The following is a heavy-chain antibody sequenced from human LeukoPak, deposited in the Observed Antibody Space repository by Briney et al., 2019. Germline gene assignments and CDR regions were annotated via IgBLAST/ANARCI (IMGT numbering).Heavy chain of an antibody. J-gene: IGHJ6*02. D-gene: IGHD3-10*01. CDR3: ARARMRSGSYYRLDYYYGMDV. CDR1: GFTFDDYG. CDR2: INWNGCST. Sequence: GGSLRLSCAASGFTFDDYGMSWVRQAPGKGLEWVSGINWNGCSTGYADSVKGRFTISRDNAKNSLYLQMNSLRVEDTALYHCARARMRSGSYYRLDYYYGMDVWGQGTTVTVSS. V-gene: IGHV3-20*01.